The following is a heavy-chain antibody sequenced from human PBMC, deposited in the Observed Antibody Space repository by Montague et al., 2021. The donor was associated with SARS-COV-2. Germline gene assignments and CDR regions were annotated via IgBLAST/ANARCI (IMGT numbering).Heavy chain of an antibody. Sequence: SETLSLTCAVYGGSFSGYYWRWIRQHPGKGLEWIGEIVHGGSTNYNPSLKGRVTISMYTSKNQFSLKLSSVTAADTAVYYCARGVRQLGVRYYYYIDVWDQGTLVTVSS. CDR2: IVHGGST. V-gene: IGHV4-34*01. J-gene: IGHJ6*03. CDR1: GGSFSGYY. D-gene: IGHD6-6*01. CDR3: ARGVRQLGVRYYYYIDV.